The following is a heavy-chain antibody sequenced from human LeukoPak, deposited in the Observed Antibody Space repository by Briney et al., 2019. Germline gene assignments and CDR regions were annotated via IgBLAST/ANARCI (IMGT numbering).Heavy chain of an antibody. CDR2: IYYSGST. Sequence: SETLSLTCTVSGGSISSGDYYWSWIRQPPGKGLEWIGYIYYSGSTYYNPSLKSRVTISVDTSKNQFSLKLSSVTAADTAVYYCARAGDYYDSSGYYPLDYWGQGTLVTVSS. J-gene: IGHJ4*02. CDR3: ARAGDYYDSSGYYPLDY. CDR1: GGSISSGDYY. D-gene: IGHD3-22*01. V-gene: IGHV4-30-4*08.